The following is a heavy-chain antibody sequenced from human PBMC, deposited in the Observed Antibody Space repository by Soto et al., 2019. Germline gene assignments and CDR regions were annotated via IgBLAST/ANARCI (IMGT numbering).Heavy chain of an antibody. CDR1: GYTFTGYY. J-gene: IGHJ3*02. CDR3: AREMAAAGTSHAFDI. Sequence: GASVKVSCKASGYTFTGYYMHWVRQAPGQGLEWMGWINPNSGGTNYAQKFQGWVTMTRDTSISTAYMELSRLRSDDTAVYYCAREMAAAGTSHAFDIWGQGTMVTVSS. CDR2: INPNSGGT. V-gene: IGHV1-2*04. D-gene: IGHD6-13*01.